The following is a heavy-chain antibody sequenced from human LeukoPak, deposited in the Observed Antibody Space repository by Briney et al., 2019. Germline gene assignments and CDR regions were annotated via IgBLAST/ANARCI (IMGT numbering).Heavy chain of an antibody. V-gene: IGHV1-8*01. CDR1: GYIFTRYD. J-gene: IGHJ4*02. CDR3: ARGMDTAF. D-gene: IGHD5-18*01. Sequence: ASVKVSCKTSGYIFTRYDINWVRQAPGQGLEWMGWMNPNTGNTVYAQKSQGRVTMTRDNSITTAYMELSSLRGDDTAVYFCARGMDTAFWGQGTLVTVSS. CDR2: MNPNTGNT.